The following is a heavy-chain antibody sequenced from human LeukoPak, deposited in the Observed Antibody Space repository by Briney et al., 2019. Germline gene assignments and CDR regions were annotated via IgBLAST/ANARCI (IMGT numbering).Heavy chain of an antibody. J-gene: IGHJ4*02. CDR1: GFTFSSYG. V-gene: IGHV3-23*01. D-gene: IGHD2-15*01. CDR2: ISGSGGST. CDR3: AKDNGSPSLVVVLVATAPDY. Sequence: PGGSLRLSCAASGFTFSSYGMSWVRQAPGKGLEWVSAISGSGGSTYYADSVKGRFTISRDNSKNTVYLQMNSLSAEDTAVYYCAKDNGSPSLVVVLVATAPDYWGQGTLVTVSS.